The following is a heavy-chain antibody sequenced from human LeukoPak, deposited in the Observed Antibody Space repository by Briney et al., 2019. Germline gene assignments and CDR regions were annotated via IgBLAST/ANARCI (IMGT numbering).Heavy chain of an antibody. CDR3: ARDSFSSSSNYYFDY. Sequence: GGSLRLSCAASGFTFSSYAMHWVRQAPGKGLEWVAVISYDGSNKYYADSVKGRFTISRDNSKNTLYLQMNGLRAEDTAVYYCARDSFSSSSNYYFDYWGQGILVTVSS. J-gene: IGHJ4*02. CDR1: GFTFSSYA. V-gene: IGHV3-30*04. CDR2: ISYDGSNK. D-gene: IGHD6-13*01.